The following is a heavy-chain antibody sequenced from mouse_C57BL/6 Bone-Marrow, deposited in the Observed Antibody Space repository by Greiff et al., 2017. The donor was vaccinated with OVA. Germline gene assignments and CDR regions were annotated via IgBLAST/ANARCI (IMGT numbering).Heavy chain of an antibody. V-gene: IGHV1-55*01. CDR1: GYTFTSYW. CDR3: ARGDDAY. D-gene: IGHD2-13*01. Sequence: QVHVKQSGAELVKPGASVKMSCKASGYTFTSYWITWVKQRPGQGLEWIGDIYPGSGSTNYNEKFKSKATLTVDTSSSTAYMQLSSLTSEDSAVYYCARGDDAYWGQGTLVTVSA. CDR2: IYPGSGST. J-gene: IGHJ3*01.